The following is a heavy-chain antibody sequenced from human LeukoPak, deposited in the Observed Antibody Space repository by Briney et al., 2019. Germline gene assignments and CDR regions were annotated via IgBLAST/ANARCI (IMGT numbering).Heavy chain of an antibody. Sequence: PSETLSLTCTVSGGSISSSSYYWGWFRQPPGKGLEWIGSIYYSGSTYYNPSLKSRVTISVDTSKNQFSLKLSSVTAADTAVYYCARPTRSALNWFDPWGQGTLVTVSS. V-gene: IGHV4-39*01. CDR1: GGSISSSSYY. CDR3: ARPTRSALNWFDP. CDR2: IYYSGST. D-gene: IGHD1-26*01. J-gene: IGHJ5*02.